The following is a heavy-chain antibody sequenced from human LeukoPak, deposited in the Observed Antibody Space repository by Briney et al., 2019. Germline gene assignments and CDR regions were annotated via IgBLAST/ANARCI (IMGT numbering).Heavy chain of an antibody. J-gene: IGHJ4*02. Sequence: SETLSLTCAVYGGSFSGYYWXXXRQPPGKGLEWXGEINHSGSTNYNPSLKSRVTISVDXSKNQFSLKLSSVTAADTAVYYCARSSSSWYGKNFDYWGQGTLVTVSS. CDR1: GGSFSGYY. CDR3: ARSSSSWYGKNFDY. D-gene: IGHD6-13*01. V-gene: IGHV4-34*01. CDR2: INHSGST.